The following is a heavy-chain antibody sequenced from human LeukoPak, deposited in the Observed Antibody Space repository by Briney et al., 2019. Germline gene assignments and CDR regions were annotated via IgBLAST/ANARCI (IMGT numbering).Heavy chain of an antibody. CDR3: TRYGGNSFSY. CDR1: GFTFGDSA. V-gene: IGHV3-49*04. J-gene: IGHJ4*02. D-gene: IGHD4-23*01. CDR2: IRSKAYGGTT. Sequence: GGSLRLSCTASGFTFGDSAMSWVRQAPGKGVEWVGFIRSKAYGGTTEYTASVKGRFTISRDDSKSIAYLQMNSLKTEDTAVYYCTRYGGNSFSYWGQGTLVTVSS.